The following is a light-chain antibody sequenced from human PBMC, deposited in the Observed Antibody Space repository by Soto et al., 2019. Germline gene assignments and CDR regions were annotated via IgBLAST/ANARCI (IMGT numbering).Light chain of an antibody. V-gene: IGLV4-69*01. CDR1: SGHTSYA. J-gene: IGLJ2*01. CDR3: QTWGTGTHVV. Sequence: QPVLTQSPSASASLGASVKLTCTLSSGHTSYAIAWHQQQPEQGPRYLMKLNSDGSHKKGDGIPDRFSGSSSGAERYLTISSLQSEDEADYYCQTWGTGTHVVFGGGTKVTVL. CDR2: LNSDGSH.